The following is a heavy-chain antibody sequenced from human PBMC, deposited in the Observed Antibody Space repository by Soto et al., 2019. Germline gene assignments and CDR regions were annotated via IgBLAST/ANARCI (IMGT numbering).Heavy chain of an antibody. Sequence: SETLSLTCAVSGGSFTSNNWWTWVRQPPGQGLEWIGEIYRTGSTNYNPSLKSRVTISLDKYENQFSLKVTSLTAADTAVYYCASRDTGTIVDYWGQGTRVTVSS. CDR2: IYRTGST. CDR3: ASRDTGTIVDY. J-gene: IGHJ4*02. D-gene: IGHD1-7*01. CDR1: GGSFTSNNW. V-gene: IGHV4-4*02.